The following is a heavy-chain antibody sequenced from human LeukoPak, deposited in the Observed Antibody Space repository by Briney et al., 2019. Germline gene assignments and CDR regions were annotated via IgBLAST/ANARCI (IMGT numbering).Heavy chain of an antibody. Sequence: SETLSLTCTVSGGSISSSSYYWGWIRQPPGKGLEWIGSIYYSGSTYYNPSLKSRVTISVDTSKNQFSLKLSSVTAADTAVYYCARDTAMVPNEDYFDYWGQGTLVTVSS. CDR2: IYYSGST. CDR1: GGSISSSSYY. D-gene: IGHD5-18*01. J-gene: IGHJ4*02. CDR3: ARDTAMVPNEDYFDY. V-gene: IGHV4-39*07.